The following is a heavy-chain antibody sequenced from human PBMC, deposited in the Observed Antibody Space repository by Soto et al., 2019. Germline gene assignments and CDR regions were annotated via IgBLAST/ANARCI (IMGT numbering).Heavy chain of an antibody. CDR1: GDSISSYY. Sequence: QVQLQESGPRLVKPSETLSLTCTVSGDSISSYYWTWIRQPPGKGLEWIGYIYYSRSTNYNPSLKSRVTISVDTSKNQFSLKLTSVTAADTAVYYCARGVATIGPWGQGTLVTVSS. CDR2: IYYSRST. J-gene: IGHJ5*02. D-gene: IGHD5-12*01. CDR3: ARGVATIGP. V-gene: IGHV4-59*01.